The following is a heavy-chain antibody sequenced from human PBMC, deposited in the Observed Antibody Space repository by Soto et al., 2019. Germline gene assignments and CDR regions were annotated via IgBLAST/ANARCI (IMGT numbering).Heavy chain of an antibody. CDR2: IYYSGTT. CDR1: GDSITSNSYV. J-gene: IGHJ4*02. Sequence: SETLSLTCTVSGDSITSNSYVWAWIRQPPGNGLEWSGSIYYSGTTHYNPSPKSRVTISVDRSKTQFTLEVSPLTAPHTAVYYCATQSSVDYFDYWGQGAPVTVSS. CDR3: ATQSSVDYFDY. V-gene: IGHV4-39*01.